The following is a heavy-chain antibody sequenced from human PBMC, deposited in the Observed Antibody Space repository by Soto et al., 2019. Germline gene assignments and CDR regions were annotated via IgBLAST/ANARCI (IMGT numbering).Heavy chain of an antibody. CDR2: ISAYNGNS. CDR3: GRYPGTMVRGVSKFDY. D-gene: IGHD3-10*01. CDR1: GYTFTSYG. V-gene: IGHV1-18*01. Sequence: QVQLVQSGAEVKKPGASVKVSCKASGYTFTSYGISWVRQAPGQGLEWMGWISAYNGNSNYAQKLQGRVTMTTDTSTSTAYMELRSLRSDDTAVYYCGRYPGTMVRGVSKFDYWGQGTLVTVSS. J-gene: IGHJ4*02.